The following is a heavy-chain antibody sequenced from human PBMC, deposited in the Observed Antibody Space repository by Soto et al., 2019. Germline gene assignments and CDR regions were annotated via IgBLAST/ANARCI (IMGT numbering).Heavy chain of an antibody. CDR1: GFTVSSNC. D-gene: IGHD3-10*01. CDR2: ISGGDTT. V-gene: IGHV3-66*01. CDR3: ARGRLWFGDNLKYFDY. J-gene: IGHJ4*02. Sequence: GGSLRLSCVVSGFTVSSNCMSWVRQTPGKGLEWVSVISGGDTTYYADSVKGKFTISRDNSKNTLYLQMNSLGGEDTAVYYCARGRLWFGDNLKYFDYWGQGTLVTVSS.